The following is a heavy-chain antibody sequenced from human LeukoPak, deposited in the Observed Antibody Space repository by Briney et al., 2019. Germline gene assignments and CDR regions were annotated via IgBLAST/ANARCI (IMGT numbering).Heavy chain of an antibody. CDR3: TRDCSGASCYEEMDY. CDR2: IWYDGSNK. D-gene: IGHD2-15*01. Sequence: PGRSLRLSCVASGFTLSRYGMHWVRQAPGKGLEWVAIIWYDGSNKYYADSVKGRFTISRDTSKNTLYMQMDSLRAEDTAVYYCTRDCSGASCYEEMDYWGQGTLVTVSS. J-gene: IGHJ4*02. V-gene: IGHV3-33*01. CDR1: GFTLSRYG.